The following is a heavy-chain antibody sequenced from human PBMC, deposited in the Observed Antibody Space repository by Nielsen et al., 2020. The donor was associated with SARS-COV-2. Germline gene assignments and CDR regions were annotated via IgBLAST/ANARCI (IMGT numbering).Heavy chain of an antibody. CDR2: IYSGGST. Sequence: GSSLKISCAASGFTVSSNYMSWVRQAPGKGLEWVAVIYSGGSTYYADSVKGRFTISRDNSKNTLYLQMNSLRAEDTAVYYCARGTYSGSSLGVDYWGQGTLVTVSS. CDR1: GFTVSSNY. CDR3: ARGTYSGSSLGVDY. V-gene: IGHV3-66*01. J-gene: IGHJ4*02. D-gene: IGHD1-26*01.